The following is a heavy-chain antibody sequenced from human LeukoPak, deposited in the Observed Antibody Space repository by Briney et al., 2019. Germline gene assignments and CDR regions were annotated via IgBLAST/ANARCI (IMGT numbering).Heavy chain of an antibody. CDR2: ISSNGGST. J-gene: IGHJ4*02. CDR1: GFTFSSYA. Sequence: GGFLRLSCAASGFTFSSYAMHWVRQAPGKGLEYVSAISSNGGSTYYANSVKGRFTISRDNSKNTLYLQMGSLRAEDMAVYYCARDSEVGATDYWGQGTLVTVSS. D-gene: IGHD1-26*01. V-gene: IGHV3-64*01. CDR3: ARDSEVGATDY.